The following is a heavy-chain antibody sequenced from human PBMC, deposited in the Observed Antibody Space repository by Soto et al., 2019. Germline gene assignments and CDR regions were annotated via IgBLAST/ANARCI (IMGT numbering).Heavy chain of an antibody. J-gene: IGHJ4*02. CDR2: IYPRDSDT. CDR1: GYIFTTYW. Sequence: CESLKISCNGSGYIFTTYWIAWVRQMPGKGLEWMGIIYPRDSDTRYSPSFQGQVTISADKAINTAYLQWSSLKASDTAIYYCARVDDTLTGYSSLYLAYWGQGALVTVSS. CDR3: ARVDDTLTGYSSLYLAY. V-gene: IGHV5-51*01. D-gene: IGHD3-9*01.